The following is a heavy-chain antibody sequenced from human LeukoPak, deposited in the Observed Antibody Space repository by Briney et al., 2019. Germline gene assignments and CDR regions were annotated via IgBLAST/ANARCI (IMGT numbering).Heavy chain of an antibody. D-gene: IGHD1-14*01. J-gene: IGHJ4*02. V-gene: IGHV3-7*01. CDR3: ARDVDGNLDY. CDR1: GFTFSTFW. CDR2: MKHDGSAK. Sequence: GGSLRLSCVGSGFTFSTFWMAWVRQAPGKGLEWVANMKHDGSAKHYVDSVKGRFTISRDNAKNSPYLQMNSLRAEDTAVYYCARDVDGNLDYWGQGTLVTVSS.